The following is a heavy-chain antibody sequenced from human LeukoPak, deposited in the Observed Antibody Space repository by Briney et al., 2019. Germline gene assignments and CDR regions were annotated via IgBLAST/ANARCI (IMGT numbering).Heavy chain of an antibody. CDR2: ISGSGGST. CDR1: GFTFSSFA. Sequence: PGGSLRLSCAASGFTFSSFAMSWVRQAPGKGLEWVSTISGSGGSTYYADSVKGRFTISRDNSKNTLYLQMNSLRAEDTAVYYCAKFREALYYFDYWGQGTPVTVSS. CDR3: AKFREALYYFDY. D-gene: IGHD5-24*01. V-gene: IGHV3-23*01. J-gene: IGHJ4*02.